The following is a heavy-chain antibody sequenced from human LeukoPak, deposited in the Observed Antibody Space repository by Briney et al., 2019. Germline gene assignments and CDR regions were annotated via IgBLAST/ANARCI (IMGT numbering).Heavy chain of an antibody. J-gene: IGHJ4*02. V-gene: IGHV4-39*07. CDR1: GASISSSNYY. CDR2: IYYSGST. CDR3: ARGRKPSYSSGWYYY. Sequence: SETLSLTCTVSGASISSSNYYWGWIRQPPGKGLEWIGSIYYSGSTYYNPSLKSRVTISVDTSKNQFSLKLSSVTAADTAVYYCARGRKPSYSSGWYYYWGQGTLVTVSS. D-gene: IGHD6-19*01.